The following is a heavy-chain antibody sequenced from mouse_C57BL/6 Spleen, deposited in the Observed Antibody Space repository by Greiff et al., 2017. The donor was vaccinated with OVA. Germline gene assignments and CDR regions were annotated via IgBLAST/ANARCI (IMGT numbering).Heavy chain of an antibody. CDR1: GFTFSSYA. J-gene: IGHJ1*03. CDR3: ARYGSSSYWYFDV. Sequence: EVKLMESGGGLVKPGGSLKLSCAASGFTFSSYAMSWVRQTPEKRLEWVATISDGGSYTYYPDNVKGRFTISRDNAKNNLYLQMSHLKSEDTAMYYCARYGSSSYWYFDVWGTGTTVTVSS. CDR2: ISDGGSYT. V-gene: IGHV5-4*03. D-gene: IGHD1-1*01.